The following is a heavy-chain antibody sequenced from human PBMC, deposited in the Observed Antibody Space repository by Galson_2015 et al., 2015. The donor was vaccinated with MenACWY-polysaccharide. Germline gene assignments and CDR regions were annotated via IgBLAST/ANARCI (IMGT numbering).Heavy chain of an antibody. V-gene: IGHV3-74*01. CDR1: GFTFSSSW. D-gene: IGHD1-1*01. Sequence: SLRLSCAASGFTFSSSWMHWVRQAPGKGLVWVSRILSGGSSTSYADSVRGRFTISRDNAKNMLHLQMNGLRGEDTAVYYCTRGSQSSANCGVDWAQPTLVTVS. CDR3: TRGSQSSANCGVD. CDR2: ILSGGSST. J-gene: IGHJ4*02.